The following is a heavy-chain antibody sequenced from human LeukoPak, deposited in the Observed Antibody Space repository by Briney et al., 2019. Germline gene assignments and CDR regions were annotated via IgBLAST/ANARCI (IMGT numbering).Heavy chain of an antibody. CDR1: GFTFSSCG. CDR2: IWSDSSHK. D-gene: IGHD6-13*01. Sequence: GGSLRLSCAASGFTFSSCGMHWIRQAPGKGLEWVAVIWSDSSHKYYADTMKGRCTISRDNSKNMVYLQMNSLRVEDTAVYYCASAAGAFDMWGQGTSVTVSS. CDR3: ASAAGAFDM. J-gene: IGHJ3*02. V-gene: IGHV3-33*01.